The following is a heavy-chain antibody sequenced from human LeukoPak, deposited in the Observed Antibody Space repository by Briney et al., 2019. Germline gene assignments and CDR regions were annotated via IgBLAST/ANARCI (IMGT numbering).Heavy chain of an antibody. J-gene: IGHJ3*02. CDR3: ARPQREIRYFDWSDAFDI. CDR2: ISAYNGNT. CDR1: GYTFTSYG. Sequence: ASVKVSCRASGYTFTSYGISWVRQAPGQGLEWMGWISAYNGNTNYAQKFQGRVTMTRDKSISTAYMELNRLRSDDTAVYYCARPQREIRYFDWSDAFDIWGQGTMVTVSS. D-gene: IGHD3-9*01. V-gene: IGHV1-18*01.